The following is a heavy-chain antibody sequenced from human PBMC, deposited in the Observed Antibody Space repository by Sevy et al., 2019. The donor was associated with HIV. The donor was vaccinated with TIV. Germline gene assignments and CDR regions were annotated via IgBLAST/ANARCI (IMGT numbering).Heavy chain of an antibody. CDR2: ISGSGDNT. CDR3: ARLVGAIDY. J-gene: IGHJ4*02. CDR1: GFTFSTYA. D-gene: IGHD1-26*01. Sequence: GGSLRLSCAASGFTFSTYAMSWVRQAPGKGLEWVSAISGSGDNTYYADSVKGRFTISRDISKNTLYLQMNSLRAEDTAVYYCARLVGAIDYWGQGTLVTVSS. V-gene: IGHV3-23*01.